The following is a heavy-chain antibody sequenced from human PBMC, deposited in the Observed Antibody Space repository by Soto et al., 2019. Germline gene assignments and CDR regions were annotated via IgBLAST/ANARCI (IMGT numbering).Heavy chain of an antibody. CDR3: AKIPPKMITFGGVIVPIFDY. D-gene: IGHD3-16*02. Sequence: EVQLLESGGGLVQPGGSLRLSCAASGFTFSSYAMSWVRQAPGKGLEWVSAISGSGGSTYYADSVKGRFTISRDNSKNTLYLQMNSLRAEDTAVYYCAKIPPKMITFGGVIVPIFDYWGQGTLVTVSS. CDR1: GFTFSSYA. CDR2: ISGSGGST. V-gene: IGHV3-23*01. J-gene: IGHJ4*02.